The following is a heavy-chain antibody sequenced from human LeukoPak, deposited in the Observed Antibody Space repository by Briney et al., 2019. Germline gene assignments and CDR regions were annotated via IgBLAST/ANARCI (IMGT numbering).Heavy chain of an antibody. J-gene: IGHJ4*02. Sequence: SETLSLTCTVSGGSISSYYWTWIRQPPGKGLEWIGYIYYSGSTSYNPSLKSRVTISVDTSKNQFSLKLSSVTAADTAVYYCARTRGKGPYYFDYWGQGTLVTVSS. D-gene: IGHD1-1*01. CDR1: GGSISSYY. V-gene: IGHV4-59*01. CDR3: ARTRGKGPYYFDY. CDR2: IYYSGST.